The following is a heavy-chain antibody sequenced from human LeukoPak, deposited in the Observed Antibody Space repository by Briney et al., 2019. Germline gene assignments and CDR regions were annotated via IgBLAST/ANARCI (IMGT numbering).Heavy chain of an antibody. J-gene: IGHJ4*02. CDR3: ARGSTPPRYSSSPTGFDYWAKRSASRYSSSPTGFDY. Sequence: PETLSLTRAVYVGSFSVYYWSWIRQPPGKRLEWIGEINHSGSTNYNPSLQSRVTLSVDTSKSQFSLMLSSVTAADTAVYYCARGSTPPRYSSSPTGFDYWAKRSASRYSSSPTGFDYWGQGTMVSVSS. CDR2: INHSGST. V-gene: IGHV4-34*01. CDR1: VGSFSVYY. D-gene: IGHD6-13*01.